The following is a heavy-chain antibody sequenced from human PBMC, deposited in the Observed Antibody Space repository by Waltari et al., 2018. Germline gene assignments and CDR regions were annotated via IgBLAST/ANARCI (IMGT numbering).Heavy chain of an antibody. V-gene: IGHV3-23*01. D-gene: IGHD4-17*01. Sequence: VQLLESGGGLVQSGGSLRLSCAASGFTFRSYAMNWVGQAPGKGVEWVSVISGSGGSTDYADSVKGRFTISRDNSKNTLYLQMNNLRVEGTAVYYCASSLYGDYTQIWGRVFDYWGQGTLVTVSS. CDR3: ASSLYGDYTQIWGRVFDY. CDR2: ISGSGGST. CDR1: GFTFRSYA. J-gene: IGHJ4*02.